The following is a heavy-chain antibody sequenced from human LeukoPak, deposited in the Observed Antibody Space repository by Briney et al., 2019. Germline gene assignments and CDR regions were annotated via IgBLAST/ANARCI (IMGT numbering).Heavy chain of an antibody. J-gene: IGHJ6*02. Sequence: GASVKVSCKASGYSFSDYAMNWVRQAPGQGLEWMGWINTNTGTPTYGQDFTGRFVFSLDTSVSAVYLQISNLKPEDTAVYFCAREEFPVVGYYGMDVWGQGTTVTVSS. CDR1: GYSFSDYA. CDR3: AREEFPVVGYYGMDV. CDR2: INTNTGTP. V-gene: IGHV7-4-1*02. D-gene: IGHD2-21*01.